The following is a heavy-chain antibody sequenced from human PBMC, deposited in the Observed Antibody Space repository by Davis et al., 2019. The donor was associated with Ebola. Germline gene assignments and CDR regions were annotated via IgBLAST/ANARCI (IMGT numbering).Heavy chain of an antibody. CDR3: AKVGATVTTCVDV. D-gene: IGHD4-17*01. CDR1: GFTFSRYW. Sequence: GESLKISCAASGFTFSRYWMSWVRQAPGKGLEWVSAISGSGGSTYYADSVKGRFTISRDNSKNTLYLQMNSLRAEDTAVYYCAKVGATVTTCVDVWGQGTTVTVSS. CDR2: ISGSGGST. J-gene: IGHJ6*02. V-gene: IGHV3-23*01.